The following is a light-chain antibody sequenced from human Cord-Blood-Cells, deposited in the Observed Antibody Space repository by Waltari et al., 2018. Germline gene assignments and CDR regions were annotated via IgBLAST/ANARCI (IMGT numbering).Light chain of an antibody. V-gene: IGKV4-1*01. CDR3: QQYYSTPFT. Sequence: DIVMTKSPDSLAVSPGERATITCNTSQSVLYSSNNKNDLAWYQQKPGQPPKLLIYWASTRESGVPYRFSGSGSGTDFTLTISSLQAEDVAVYYCQQYYSTPFTFGPGTKVDIK. J-gene: IGKJ3*01. CDR1: QSVLYSSNNKND. CDR2: WAS.